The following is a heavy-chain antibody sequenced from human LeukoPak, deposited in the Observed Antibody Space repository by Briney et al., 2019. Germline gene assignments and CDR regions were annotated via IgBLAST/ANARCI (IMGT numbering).Heavy chain of an antibody. V-gene: IGHV1-8*01. CDR3: ARDSGTMIRGVLRYYYYYMDV. CDR1: GYRFTSYD. Sequence: ASVKVSCKASGYRFTSYDLNWVRQATGQGLKWMGWINPNSGNTGYAQKFQGRVTITRNTPLSTAYMELSSLRSEDTAVYCCARDSGTMIRGVLRYYYYYMDVWGKGTTVTISS. J-gene: IGHJ6*03. D-gene: IGHD3-10*01. CDR2: INPNSGNT.